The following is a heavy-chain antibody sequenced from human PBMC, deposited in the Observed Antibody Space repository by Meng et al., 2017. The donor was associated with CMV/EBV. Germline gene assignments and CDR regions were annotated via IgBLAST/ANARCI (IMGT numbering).Heavy chain of an antibody. D-gene: IGHD3-3*01. J-gene: IGHJ4*02. CDR1: GFTFSSYW. CDR2: IKQDGSEK. CDR3: AKAILFGVVIDYFDY. Sequence: GGSLRLSCAASGFTFSSYWMSWVRQAPGKGLEWVANIKQDGSEKYYVDSVKGRFTISRDNAKNSLYLQMNSLRAEDTAVYYCAKAILFGVVIDYFDYWGQGTLVTVSS. V-gene: IGHV3-7*03.